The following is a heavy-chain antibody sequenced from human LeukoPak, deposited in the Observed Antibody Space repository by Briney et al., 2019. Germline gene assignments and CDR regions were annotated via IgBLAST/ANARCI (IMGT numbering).Heavy chain of an antibody. CDR3: AKGITLPFDYGPDY. Sequence: GGSLRLSCAASGFTFSSYNMNWVRQAPGKGLEWVSSISSTSRSYIYYADSVKGRFTISRDNAKNSLYLQMNSLRAEDTALYYCAKGITLPFDYGPDYWGQGTLVTVSS. D-gene: IGHD4-17*01. V-gene: IGHV3-21*04. J-gene: IGHJ4*02. CDR1: GFTFSSYN. CDR2: ISSTSRSYI.